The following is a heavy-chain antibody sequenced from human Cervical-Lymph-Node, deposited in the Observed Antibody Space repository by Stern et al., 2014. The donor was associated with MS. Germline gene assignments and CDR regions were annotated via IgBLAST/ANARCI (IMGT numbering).Heavy chain of an antibody. Sequence: VQLVQSGAEVKKPGASVKVSCKASGYSFTAYYMHWVRQAPGQGLEWMGCIDPNSGGTTTAQTFQGRVPMTRDTSISTFYMELSGLTSDDTAVFYCARERHSMDVWGQGTTVTVSS. V-gene: IGHV1-2*02. CDR3: ARERHSMDV. CDR2: IDPNSGGT. CDR1: GYSFTAYY. J-gene: IGHJ6*02.